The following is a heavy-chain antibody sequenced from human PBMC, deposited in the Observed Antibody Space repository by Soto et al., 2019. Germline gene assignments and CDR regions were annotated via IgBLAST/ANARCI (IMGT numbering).Heavy chain of an antibody. CDR1: GYTFTIYG. CDR3: AREYCDSTRCFLPDY. CDR2: INPYNGNT. J-gene: IGHJ4*02. V-gene: IGHV1-18*01. Sequence: QVQLVQSGAEVKKPGASVKVSCKASGYTFTIYGLSWVRQAPGQGLEWMGWINPYNGNTKDTQKLKGRVTMTTDTSTSTEYMELRSLRSDDTAVYYCAREYCDSTRCFLPDYWGQGALVTVSS. D-gene: IGHD2-2*01.